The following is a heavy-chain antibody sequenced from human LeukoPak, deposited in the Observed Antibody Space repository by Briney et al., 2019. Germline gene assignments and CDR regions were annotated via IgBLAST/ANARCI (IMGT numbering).Heavy chain of an antibody. Sequence: GASVKVSCKASGYTFTGYDMHWVRQAPGQGLEWMGWSNPNSGGTNYAQKFQGRGTITTDTSISTAYMELRRLISDAPALDYYARGLRYPYDAFDIWGQGTMVTVSS. CDR3: ARGLRYPYDAFDI. CDR2: SNPNSGGT. V-gene: IGHV1-2*02. CDR1: GYTFTGYD. J-gene: IGHJ3*02. D-gene: IGHD4-17*01.